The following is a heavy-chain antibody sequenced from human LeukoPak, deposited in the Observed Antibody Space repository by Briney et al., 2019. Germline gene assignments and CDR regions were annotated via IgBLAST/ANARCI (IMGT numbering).Heavy chain of an antibody. D-gene: IGHD2-21*02. CDR3: ARDRATYCGGDCYPSEENHDAFDI. CDR2: IIPIFGTA. V-gene: IGHV1-69*06. Sequence: SVKVSCKASGGTFSSYAISWVRQAPGQGLEWMGGIIPIFGTANYAQKFQGRVTITADKSTSTAYMELSSLRAEDTAVYYCARDRATYCGGDCYPSEENHDAFDIWGQGTMVTVSS. J-gene: IGHJ3*02. CDR1: GGTFSSYA.